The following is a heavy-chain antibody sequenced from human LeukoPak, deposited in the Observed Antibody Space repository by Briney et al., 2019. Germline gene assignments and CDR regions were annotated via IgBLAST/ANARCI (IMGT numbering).Heavy chain of an antibody. J-gene: IGHJ4*02. CDR2: IYYSGST. Sequence: PSETLSLTCTVSGGSISSYYWSWIRQPPGKGLEWIGYIYYSGSTNYNPSLKSRVTISVDTSKNQFSLKLSSVTAADTAVYYCARHDYGDYVSPYYFDYWGQGTLVTVSS. CDR3: ARHDYGDYVSPYYFDY. V-gene: IGHV4-59*01. CDR1: GGSISSYY. D-gene: IGHD4-17*01.